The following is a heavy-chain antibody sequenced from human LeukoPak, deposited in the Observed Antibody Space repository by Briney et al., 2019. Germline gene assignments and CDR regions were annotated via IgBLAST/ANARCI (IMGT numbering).Heavy chain of an antibody. J-gene: IGHJ1*01. CDR2: INPNSGGT. CDR3: AREGLRFSAYFQH. CDR1: GYTFTGYY. V-gene: IGHV1-2*02. D-gene: IGHD3-3*01. Sequence: GASVTVSCKASGYTFTGYYMHWVRQAPGQGLEWMGWINPNSGGTNYAQKFQGRVTMTRDTSISTAYMELSRLRSDDTAVYYCAREGLRFSAYFQHWGQGTLVTVSS.